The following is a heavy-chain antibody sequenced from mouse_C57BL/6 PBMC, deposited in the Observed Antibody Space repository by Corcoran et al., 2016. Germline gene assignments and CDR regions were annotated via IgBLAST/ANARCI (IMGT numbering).Heavy chain of an antibody. CDR2: IYPGDGDT. CDR3: AKPLYYGIPFDV. J-gene: IGHJ1*03. D-gene: IGHD1-1*01. CDR1: GYAFSSYW. Sequence: QVQLQQSGAELVKPGASVKISCKASGYAFSSYWMNWVKQRPGKGLEWIGQIYPGDGDTNYNGKFKGKATLTADKSSSTAYMQLSSLTSEDSAVYCCAKPLYYGIPFDVWGTGTTVTVSS. V-gene: IGHV1-80*01.